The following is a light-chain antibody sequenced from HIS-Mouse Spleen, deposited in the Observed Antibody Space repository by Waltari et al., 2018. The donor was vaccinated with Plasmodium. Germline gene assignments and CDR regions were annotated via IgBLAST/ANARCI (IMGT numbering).Light chain of an antibody. CDR1: QSVRSN. CDR2: GAS. V-gene: IGKV3-15*01. J-gene: IGKJ2*01. CDR3: QQYNNWPPYT. Sequence: DILMTQLPATLSVSPGELATLPCRASQSVRSNLAWYQQKPGQAPRLLIYGASTRATGIPARFSGSGSGTEFTLTISSLQSEDFAVYYCQQYNNWPPYTFGQGTKLEIK.